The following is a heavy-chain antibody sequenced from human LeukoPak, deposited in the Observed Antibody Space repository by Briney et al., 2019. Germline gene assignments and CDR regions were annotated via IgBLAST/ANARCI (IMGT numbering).Heavy chain of an antibody. J-gene: IGHJ4*02. CDR1: GFTFSNYA. Sequence: GGSLRLSCAASGFTFSNYAMSWVRQALGKGLEWVSGISGSGATTYQTDSVKGRFTISRDNSKNTLYLQMNSLRAEDTAVYYCAKDAGHWGQGTLVTVSS. V-gene: IGHV3-23*01. D-gene: IGHD6-13*01. CDR2: ISGSGATT. CDR3: AKDAGH.